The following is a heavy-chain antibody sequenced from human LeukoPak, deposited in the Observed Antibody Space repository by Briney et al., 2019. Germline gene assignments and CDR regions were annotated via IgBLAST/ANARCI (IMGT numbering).Heavy chain of an antibody. V-gene: IGHV4-39*01. CDR2: IQYSGDT. CDR3: ERSAGAAGPTHNCFDP. CDR1: GGSLTYASHH. Sequence: SETLSLTCSDSGGSLTYASHHWVWLRPPPGKALEWIGSIQYSGDTYYKPSLRSRVTISIDTPKNKFSLRVTSVTAADTPVYYCERSAGAAGPTHNCFDPWGQGTLVTVPS. J-gene: IGHJ5*02. D-gene: IGHD6-13*01.